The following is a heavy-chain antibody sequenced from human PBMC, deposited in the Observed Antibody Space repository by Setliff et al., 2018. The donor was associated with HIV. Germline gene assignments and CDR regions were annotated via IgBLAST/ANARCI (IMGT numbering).Heavy chain of an antibody. CDR2: IYSTGGT. CDR1: GGSIRSGSYY. CDR3: ARAAYSGTYVWEPATDL. D-gene: IGHD1-26*01. J-gene: IGHJ2*01. Sequence: PSETLSLTCSASGGSIRSGSYYWSWIRQPAGKGLEWIGHIYSTGGTRYNPSLESRLTILVDTSRNQFSLNLSSVTAADTAVYYCARAAYSGTYVWEPATDLWGRGTLVTVSS. V-gene: IGHV4-61*09.